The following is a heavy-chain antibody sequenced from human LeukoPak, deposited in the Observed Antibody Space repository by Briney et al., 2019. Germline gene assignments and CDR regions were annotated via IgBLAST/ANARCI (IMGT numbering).Heavy chain of an antibody. CDR1: GFTVGNNY. D-gene: IGHD3-10*01. CDR2: IFSHGET. V-gene: IGHV3-53*01. Sequence: GGSLRLSCAASGFTVGNNYMNWVRQAPGKGLEWVSLIFSHGETSYADSVKGRFTISRDNSKNTLYLQMNSLRAEDTAVYYCAKSRGDTMVRGVIILFDYWGQGTLVTVSS. CDR3: AKSRGDTMVRGVIILFDY. J-gene: IGHJ4*02.